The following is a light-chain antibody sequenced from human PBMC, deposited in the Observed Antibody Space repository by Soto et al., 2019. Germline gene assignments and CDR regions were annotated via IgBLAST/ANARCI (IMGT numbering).Light chain of an antibody. Sequence: EIVLTHSPSTLSLSPGERATSSCMASQTVSSYLAWYQQKAGQAPRPLIYDASNRAPGIPARFSGSGSGTDFTLAISSLETEDFAVYYCKQRSSWPLTFGGGTKVDIK. CDR2: DAS. CDR3: KQRSSWPLT. V-gene: IGKV3-11*01. CDR1: QTVSSY. J-gene: IGKJ4*01.